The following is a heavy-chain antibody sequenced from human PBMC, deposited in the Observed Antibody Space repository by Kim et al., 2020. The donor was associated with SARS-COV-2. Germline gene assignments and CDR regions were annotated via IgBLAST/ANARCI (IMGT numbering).Heavy chain of an antibody. J-gene: IGHJ4*02. V-gene: IGHV4-4*09. CDR3: ARSTILDY. CDR2: GST. Sequence: GSTNYTPSLKSRVTISVDTSKNQFSLKLSSVTAADTAVYYCARSTILDYWGQGTLVTVSS. D-gene: IGHD5-12*01.